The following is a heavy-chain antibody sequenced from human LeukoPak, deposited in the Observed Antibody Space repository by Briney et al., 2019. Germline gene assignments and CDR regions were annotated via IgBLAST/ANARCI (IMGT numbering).Heavy chain of an antibody. D-gene: IGHD4-17*01. V-gene: IGHV4-59*01. J-gene: IGHJ2*01. CDR3: ARGPTVTTLVWYFDL. Sequence: SETLSLTCTVSGGSISSYYWSWIRQPPGKGLEWIGYIYYSGSTNYNPSLKSRVTISVDTSKNQFSLKLSSVTAADTALYYCARGPTVTTLVWYFDLWGRGTLVTVSS. CDR2: IYYSGST. CDR1: GGSISSYY.